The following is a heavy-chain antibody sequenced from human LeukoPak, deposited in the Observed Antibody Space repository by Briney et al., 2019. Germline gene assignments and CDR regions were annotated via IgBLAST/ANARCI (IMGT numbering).Heavy chain of an antibody. J-gene: IGHJ4*02. CDR1: GGSISSYY. Sequence: PSETLTLTCTASGGSISSYYWSWIRQPPGKGLEWIGYIYYSGSTNYNPSLKSRVTISVDTSKNQFSLKLCSVTAADTAVYYCARRGAAGLFDYWGQGTRVSVSS. D-gene: IGHD6-13*01. CDR2: IYYSGST. CDR3: ARRGAAGLFDY. V-gene: IGHV4-59*01.